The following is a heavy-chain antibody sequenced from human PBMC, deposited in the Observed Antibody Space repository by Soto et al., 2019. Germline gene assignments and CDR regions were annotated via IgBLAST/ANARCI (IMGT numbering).Heavy chain of an antibody. CDR3: ARPYGGKIGDAPDL. CDR2: ISDAAGSA. CDR1: GFTFSSYA. J-gene: IGHJ3*01. Sequence: GGSLRLACVASGFTFSSYAMSWVRQVPGKGLEWVSTISDAAGSAYYVDSVKGRFTISRDNSKKTLYLQMNSLRAEDSAVYYCARPYGGKIGDAPDLWGPGTMVPSPQ. D-gene: IGHD4-17*01. V-gene: IGHV3-23*01.